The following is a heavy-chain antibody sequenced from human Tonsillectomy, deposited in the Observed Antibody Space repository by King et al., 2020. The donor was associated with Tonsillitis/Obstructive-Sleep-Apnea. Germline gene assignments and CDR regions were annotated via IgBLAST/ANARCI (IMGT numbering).Heavy chain of an antibody. V-gene: IGHV4-28*01. Sequence: VQLQESGPGLVKPSDTLSLTCAVSGYSISSSNWWGWIRQPPGKGLEWIRYIYYSGSTYYNPSLKSRVTMSLDTSKNHFSLKLSSVTAVDTAVYYCARMARGIVVDAFLDYWGQGTLVTVSS. CDR3: ARMARGIVVDAFLDY. CDR1: GYSISSSNW. CDR2: IYYSGST. J-gene: IGHJ4*02. D-gene: IGHD3-22*01.